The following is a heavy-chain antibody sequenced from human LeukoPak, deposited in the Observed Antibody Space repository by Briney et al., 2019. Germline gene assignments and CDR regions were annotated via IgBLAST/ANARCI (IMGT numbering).Heavy chain of an antibody. V-gene: IGHV3-7*01. CDR2: INQDGSEK. J-gene: IGHJ4*02. CDR1: GFTFSSYW. Sequence: GGSLRLSCAASGFTFSSYWMSWVRHAPGKGLEWVANINQDGSEKYYVDSVKGRFTISRDNAKNSLYLQMKSLRAGDTAVYYCAGEGRLWLSFRDLDYWGQGTLVTVSS. CDR3: AGEGRLWLSFRDLDY. D-gene: IGHD5-18*01.